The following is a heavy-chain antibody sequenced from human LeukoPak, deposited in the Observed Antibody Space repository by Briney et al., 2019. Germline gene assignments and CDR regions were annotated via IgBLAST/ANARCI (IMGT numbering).Heavy chain of an antibody. V-gene: IGHV4-34*01. CDR3: VRGRYSSSWYNWFDP. CDR2: INHSGST. Sequence: PSETLSLTCAVYGGSFSGYYWSWIRQPPGKGLEWIGEINHSGSTNYNPSLKSRVTISVDTSKNQFSLKLSSVTAADTAVYYCVRGRYSSSWYNWFDPWGQGTLVTVSS. CDR1: GGSFSGYY. D-gene: IGHD6-13*01. J-gene: IGHJ5*02.